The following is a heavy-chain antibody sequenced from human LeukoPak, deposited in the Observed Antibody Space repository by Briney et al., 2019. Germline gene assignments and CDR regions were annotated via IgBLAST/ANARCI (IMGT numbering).Heavy chain of an antibody. CDR3: ARDGSSSWYYYYGMDV. D-gene: IGHD6-13*01. J-gene: IGHJ6*02. CDR1: GFTFSSYW. Sequence: GGSLRLSCAASGFTFSSYWMSWVRQAPGKGLEWVANIKQDGSEKYYVDSVKGRFTISRDNSKNTLYLQMNSLRAEDTAVYYCARDGSSSWYYYYGMDVWGQGTTVTVSS. V-gene: IGHV3-7*01. CDR2: IKQDGSEK.